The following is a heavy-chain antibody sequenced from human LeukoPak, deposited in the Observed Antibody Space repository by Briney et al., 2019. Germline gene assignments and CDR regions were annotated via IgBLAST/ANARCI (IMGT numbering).Heavy chain of an antibody. D-gene: IGHD5-24*01. CDR3: ARDGRWLQLAPDAFDI. Sequence: GGSLGLSCAASGFTVSSNYMSWVRQAPGKGLEWVSVIYSGDSTYYADSVKGRFTMSRDNSKNTLYLQMNSLRVEDTAVYYCARDGRWLQLAPDAFDIWGQGTRVTVSS. J-gene: IGHJ3*02. CDR2: IYSGDST. V-gene: IGHV3-66*01. CDR1: GFTVSSNY.